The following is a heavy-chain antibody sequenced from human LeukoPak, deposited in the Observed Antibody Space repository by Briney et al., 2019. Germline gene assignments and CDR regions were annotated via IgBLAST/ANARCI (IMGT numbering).Heavy chain of an antibody. CDR3: ARHLQVRGDNWFDP. J-gene: IGHJ5*02. V-gene: IGHV4-59*08. CDR2: VYYSGST. CDR1: GGSISGYY. D-gene: IGHD3-10*01. Sequence: KTSETLSLTCTVSGGSISGYYWSWIRQPPGKGLDWIGYVYYSGSTNYNPSLKSRVTISVDTSKNQFSLKLSSVTAADTAVYYCARHLQVRGDNWFDPWGQGTLVTVSS.